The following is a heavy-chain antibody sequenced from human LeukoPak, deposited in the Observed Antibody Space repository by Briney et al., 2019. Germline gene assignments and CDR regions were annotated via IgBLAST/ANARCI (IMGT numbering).Heavy chain of an antibody. D-gene: IGHD3-3*01. CDR3: ARETEDDSIFGVVFGPLDY. CDR1: GGTFGTYT. CDR2: ILPIIHIP. V-gene: IGHV1-69*04. J-gene: IGHJ4*02. Sequence: ASVKVSCKASGGTFGTYTISWVRQAPGQGLEWMGRILPIIHIPDYAQKFQDRVTITADTSTNTAYMELGSLRSEDTAVYYCARETEDDSIFGVVFGPLDYWGQGTQVTVSS.